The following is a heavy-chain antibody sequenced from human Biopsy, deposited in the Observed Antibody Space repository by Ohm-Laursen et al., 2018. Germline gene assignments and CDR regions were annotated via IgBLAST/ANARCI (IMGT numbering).Heavy chain of an antibody. CDR2: IFHSGST. CDR1: GASISSAAYH. V-gene: IGHV4-31*01. Sequence: TLSLTCPVSGASISSAAYHWSWIRQLPGKGLEWIGYIFHSGSTSYNPSPRSLVTISTDTSTNQFSLKVRSVTAADTAMYYCAGATSGTSLYDPWGQGILVTVSS. D-gene: IGHD6-13*01. J-gene: IGHJ5*02. CDR3: AGATSGTSLYDP.